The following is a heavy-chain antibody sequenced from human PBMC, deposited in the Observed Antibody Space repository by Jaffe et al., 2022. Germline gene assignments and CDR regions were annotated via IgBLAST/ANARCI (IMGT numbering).Heavy chain of an antibody. CDR1: GFTFSSYG. Sequence: QVQLVESGGGVVQPGGSLRLSCAASGFTFSSYGMHWVRQAPGKGLEWVAFIRYDGSNKYYADSVKGRFTISRDNSKNTLYLQMNSLRAEDTAVYYCAKDQSWFGEIIPGAEIDYWGQGTLVTVSS. CDR3: AKDQSWFGEIIPGAEIDY. J-gene: IGHJ4*02. CDR2: IRYDGSNK. D-gene: IGHD3-10*01. V-gene: IGHV3-30*02.